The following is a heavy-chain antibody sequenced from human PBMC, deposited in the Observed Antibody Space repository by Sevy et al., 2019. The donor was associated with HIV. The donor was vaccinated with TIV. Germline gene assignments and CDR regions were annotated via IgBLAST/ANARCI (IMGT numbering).Heavy chain of an antibody. CDR3: ARACTAAGYKSGPIDAFDV. D-gene: IGHD6-13*01. CDR2: IGTLLDT. V-gene: IGHV3-13*01. Sequence: GSLRLSCAASGFTFSTYDMHWVRQVAGEGLEWVSGIGTLLDTYYAASVKGRFIISRDNAKNSLFLQMNSLRAGETAIYYCARACTAAGYKSGPIDAFDVWGQGTVVTVSS. J-gene: IGHJ3*01. CDR1: GFTFSTYD.